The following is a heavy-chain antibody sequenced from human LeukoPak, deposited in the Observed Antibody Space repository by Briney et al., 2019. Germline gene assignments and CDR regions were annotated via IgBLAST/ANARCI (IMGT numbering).Heavy chain of an antibody. CDR2: IYYSGST. D-gene: IGHD5-18*01. CDR3: AAERGEYSYGPFDY. CDR1: GGSISSGDYY. V-gene: IGHV4-30-4*01. Sequence: SQTLSLTCTVSGGSISSGDYYWSWIRQPPGKGLEWIGYIYYSGSTYYNPSLKSRVTISVDTSKNQFSLKLSSVTAADTAVYYCAAERGEYSYGPFDYWGQGTLVTVSS. J-gene: IGHJ4*02.